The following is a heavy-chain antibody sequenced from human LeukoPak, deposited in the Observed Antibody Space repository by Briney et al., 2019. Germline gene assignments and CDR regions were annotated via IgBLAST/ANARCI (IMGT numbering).Heavy chain of an antibody. CDR2: IYHSGST. CDR3: ARGWEGDTRRSDEAFDI. D-gene: IGHD5-18*01. J-gene: IGHJ3*02. Sequence: SETLSLTCTVSGGSISSGGYYWSWIRQPPGKGLEWIGYIYHSGSTYYNPSLKSRVTISVDRSKNQFSLKLSSVTAADTAVYYCARGWEGDTRRSDEAFDIWGQGTMVTVSS. V-gene: IGHV4-30-2*01. CDR1: GGSISSGGYY.